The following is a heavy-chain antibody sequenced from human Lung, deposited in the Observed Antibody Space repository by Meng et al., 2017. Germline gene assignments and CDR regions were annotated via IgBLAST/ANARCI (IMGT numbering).Heavy chain of an antibody. CDR2: MNPNSGNT. Sequence: QVQRVQAGAEVKKPGAPVKVSCKASGYTFTSYEINWVRQATGPGLEWMGWMNPNSGNTGYAQKFQGRVTMTRNTSISTAYMELSSLRSEDTAVYYCARGLLRHIGGNWFDPWGQGTLVTVSS. D-gene: IGHD3-16*01. V-gene: IGHV1-8*01. CDR1: GYTFTSYE. J-gene: IGHJ5*02. CDR3: ARGLLRHIGGNWFDP.